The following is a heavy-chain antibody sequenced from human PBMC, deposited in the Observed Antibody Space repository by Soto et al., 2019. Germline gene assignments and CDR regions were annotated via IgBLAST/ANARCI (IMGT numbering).Heavy chain of an antibody. CDR1: GFTFSDYY. CDR2: ISSSGSTI. CDR3: ARDKAYDYYGMDV. J-gene: IGHJ6*02. V-gene: IGHV3-11*01. Sequence: PGGSLRLSCTASGFTFSDYYMSWIRQAPGKGLEWVSYISSSGSTIYYADSVKGRFTISRDNAKNSLYLQMNSLRAEDTAVYYCARDKAYDYYGMDVWGQGTTVTVSS.